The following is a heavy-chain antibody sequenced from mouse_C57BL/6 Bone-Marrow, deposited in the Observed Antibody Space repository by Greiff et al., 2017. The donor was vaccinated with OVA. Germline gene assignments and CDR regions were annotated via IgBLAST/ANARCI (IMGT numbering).Heavy chain of an antibody. Sequence: VQLKQSGAELVRPGSSVKMSCKISGYTFTSYGINWVKQRSGRGQVWFGYIFIGNGYTEYNEKFKGKATLTSDTSSSTAYMQLSRLTSEDYAIYICERIWLRRTRYYYAMDYGDQGTSATVTA. J-gene: IGHJ4*01. CDR3: ERIWLRRTRYYYAMDY. D-gene: IGHD2-2*01. CDR2: IFIGNGYT. V-gene: IGHV1-58*01. CDR1: GYTFTSYG.